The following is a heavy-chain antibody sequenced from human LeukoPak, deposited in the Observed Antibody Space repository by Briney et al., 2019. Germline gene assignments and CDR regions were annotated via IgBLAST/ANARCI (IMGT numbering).Heavy chain of an antibody. D-gene: IGHD2-2*01. Sequence: SQTLSLTCTVSGGSTSSGSYYWSWIRQPAGKGLEWIGRIYTSGSTNYNPSLKSRVTISVDTSKNQFSLKLSSVTAADTAVYYCARGGCSSTSCSIDPWGQGTLVTVSS. CDR2: IYTSGST. J-gene: IGHJ5*02. CDR3: ARGGCSSTSCSIDP. V-gene: IGHV4-61*02. CDR1: GGSTSSGSYY.